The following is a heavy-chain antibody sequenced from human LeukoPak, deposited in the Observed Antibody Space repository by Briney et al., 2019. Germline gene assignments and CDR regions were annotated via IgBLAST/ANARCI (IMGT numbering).Heavy chain of an antibody. CDR1: GGSISSSSYY. V-gene: IGHV4-39*07. Sequence: SETLSLTCTVSGGSISSSSYYWGWIRQPPGKGLEWIGSIYYSGSTYYNPSLKSRVTISVDTSKNQFSLKLSSVTAADTAVYYCARDITMIRGVMVYWGQGTLVTVSS. D-gene: IGHD3-10*01. CDR2: IYYSGST. CDR3: ARDITMIRGVMVY. J-gene: IGHJ4*02.